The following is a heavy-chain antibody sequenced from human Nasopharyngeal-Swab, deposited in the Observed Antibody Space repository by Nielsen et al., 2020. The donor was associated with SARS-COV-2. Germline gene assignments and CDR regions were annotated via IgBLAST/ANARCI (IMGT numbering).Heavy chain of an antibody. CDR2: FSSSSSYI. V-gene: IGHV3-21*01. CDR3: AKDQFLRYYHSSARHDAFDV. J-gene: IGHJ3*01. Sequence: GGSLRLSCAASGFTFSSYPMTWVRQSPGKGLEWVSSFSSSSSYIDYADSLKGRFTVSRDNAKNSLYLQVNSLRAEDTAVYYCAKDQFLRYYHSSARHDAFDVWGQGTTVIVSS. CDR1: GFTFSSYP. D-gene: IGHD3-22*01.